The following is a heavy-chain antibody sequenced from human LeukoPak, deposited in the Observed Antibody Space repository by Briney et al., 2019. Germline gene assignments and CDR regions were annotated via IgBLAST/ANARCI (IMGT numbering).Heavy chain of an antibody. CDR2: ISGSGGST. J-gene: IGHJ4*02. CDR3: AKDGEDIVVVVAATWFDY. Sequence: GGSLRLSCAASGFTFSSYAMSWVRQAPGKGLEWVSAISGSGGSTYYADSVKGRFTISRDNSKNTLYPQMNSLRAEDTAVYYCAKDGEDIVVVVAATWFDYWGQGTLVTVSS. D-gene: IGHD2-15*01. CDR1: GFTFSSYA. V-gene: IGHV3-23*01.